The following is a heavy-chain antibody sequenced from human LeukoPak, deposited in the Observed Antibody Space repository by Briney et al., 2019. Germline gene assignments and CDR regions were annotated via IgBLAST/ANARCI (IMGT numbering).Heavy chain of an antibody. CDR2: IFPDDSDT. Sequence: GESLKISCKGSGYKFTSHWIAWVRQMPGKVLEWMGIIFPDDSDTRYSPSFQGQVTISADKSISTAYLQWSSLKASDTAMYYCARRKGYYDTSGYYAFDYWGQGTMVTVSS. CDR1: GYKFTSHW. J-gene: IGHJ4*02. V-gene: IGHV5-51*01. CDR3: ARRKGYYDTSGYYAFDY. D-gene: IGHD3-22*01.